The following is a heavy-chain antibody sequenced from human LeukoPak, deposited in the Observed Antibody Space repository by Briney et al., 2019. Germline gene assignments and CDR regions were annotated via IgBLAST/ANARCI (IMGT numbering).Heavy chain of an antibody. CDR2: TRNKANSYTT. CDR1: GFTFSDHY. CDR3: ARVVVAGILDY. J-gene: IGHJ4*02. V-gene: IGHV3-72*01. Sequence: PGGSLRLSCAASGFTFSDHYMDWVRQAPGKGLEWVGRTRNKANSYTTEYAASVKGRFTISRDDSKNSLYLQMNSLKTEDTAVYYCARVVVAGILDYWGQGTLVTVSS. D-gene: IGHD6-19*01.